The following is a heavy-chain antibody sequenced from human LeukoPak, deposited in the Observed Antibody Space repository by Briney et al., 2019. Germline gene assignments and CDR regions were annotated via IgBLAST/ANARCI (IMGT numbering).Heavy chain of an antibody. J-gene: IGHJ6*02. V-gene: IGHV3-20*01. CDR2: INWNGGST. Sequence: PGGSLRLSCAASGFTFDDYGMSWVRQAPGKGLEWVSGINWNGGSTGYADSVKGRFTISRDNAKNSLYLQMNSLRAEDTALYHCARSSGSPYYYYGMDVWGQGTTVTVSS. CDR3: ARSSGSPYYYYGMDV. D-gene: IGHD6-19*01. CDR1: GFTFDDYG.